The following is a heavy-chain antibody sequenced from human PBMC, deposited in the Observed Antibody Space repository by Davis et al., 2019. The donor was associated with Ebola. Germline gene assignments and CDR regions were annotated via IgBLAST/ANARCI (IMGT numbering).Heavy chain of an antibody. CDR2: ISSSSSYI. J-gene: IGHJ4*02. D-gene: IGHD3-10*01. CDR1: GFTFSSYE. Sequence: GESLKISCAASGFTFSSYEMNWVRQAPGKGLEWVSSISSSSSYIYYADSVKGRFTISRDNSKHTLYLQMNSLRAEDTAVYYCAKDRAVLIWAEEAYWGQGTLVTVSS. V-gene: IGHV3-21*04. CDR3: AKDRAVLIWAEEAY.